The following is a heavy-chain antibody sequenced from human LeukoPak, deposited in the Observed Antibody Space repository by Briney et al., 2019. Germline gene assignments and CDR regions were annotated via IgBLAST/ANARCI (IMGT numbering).Heavy chain of an antibody. CDR2: IYPGDSDT. J-gene: IGHJ4*02. CDR3: ARLAYCGGDCYSYYFDY. V-gene: IGHV5-51*01. CDR1: GSIFTSYW. D-gene: IGHD2-21*02. Sequence: GESLQISRQGSGSIFTSYWIGWVRQMPGKGLEWMGIIYPGDSDTRYSPSFQGQVTISADKSISTAYLQWSSLKASDTAMYYCARLAYCGGDCYSYYFDYWGQGTLVTVSS.